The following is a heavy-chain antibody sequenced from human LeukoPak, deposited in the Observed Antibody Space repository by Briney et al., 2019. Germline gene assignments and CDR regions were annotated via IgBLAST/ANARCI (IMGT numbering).Heavy chain of an antibody. J-gene: IGHJ6*03. V-gene: IGHV1-69*04. CDR2: IIPILGIA. CDR1: GGTFSSYA. CDR3: ARAPTTVVTPVNYYYMDV. Sequence: SVKVSCKASGGTFSSYAISWVRQAPGQGLEWMGRIIPILGIANYAQKFQGRVTITTDESTSTAYMELSSLRSEDTAVYYCARAPTTVVTPVNYYYMDVWGKGTTVTVSS. D-gene: IGHD4-23*01.